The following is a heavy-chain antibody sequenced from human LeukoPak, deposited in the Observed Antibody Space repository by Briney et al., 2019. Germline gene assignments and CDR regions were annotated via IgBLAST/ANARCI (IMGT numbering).Heavy chain of an antibody. Sequence: SVKVSCKASGGTFSSYAISWVRQAPGQGLEWMGGIIPIFGTANYAQKFQGRVTITADESTSTAYMELSSLRSEDTAVYYCARSSALYSGSYKEFDYWGQGTLVTVSS. CDR2: IIPIFGTA. J-gene: IGHJ4*02. CDR3: ARSSALYSGSYKEFDY. V-gene: IGHV1-69*01. D-gene: IGHD1-26*01. CDR1: GGTFSSYA.